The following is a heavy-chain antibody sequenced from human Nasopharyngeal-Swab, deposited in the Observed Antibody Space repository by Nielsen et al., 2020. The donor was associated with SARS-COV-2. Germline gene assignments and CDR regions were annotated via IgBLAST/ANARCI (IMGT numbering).Heavy chain of an antibody. CDR1: GGTFSSYA. J-gene: IGHJ4*02. D-gene: IGHD6-6*01. Sequence: SVKVSCKASGGTFSSYAISWVRQAPGQGLDWMGGIIPIFGTADYAQKFQDRVTITADESTSTAYMELSSLRSEDTAVYYCARSGYSNSDIDYWGQGTLVTVSS. V-gene: IGHV1-69*13. CDR2: IIPIFGTA. CDR3: ARSGYSNSDIDY.